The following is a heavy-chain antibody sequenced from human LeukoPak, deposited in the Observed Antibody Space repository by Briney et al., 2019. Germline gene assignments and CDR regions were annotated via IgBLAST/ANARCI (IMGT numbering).Heavy chain of an antibody. CDR2: IYHSGST. D-gene: IGHD3-22*01. J-gene: IGHJ4*02. CDR3: ARERRYYYDSSGYNYFDY. CDR1: GGSISSSNW. Sequence: SETLSLTCAVSGGSISSSNWWSWIRQPPGKGLEWIGEIYHSGSTNYNPSLKSRVTISVDKSKTQFSLKLSSVTAADTAVYYCARERRYYYDSSGYNYFDYWGQGTLVTVSS. V-gene: IGHV4-4*02.